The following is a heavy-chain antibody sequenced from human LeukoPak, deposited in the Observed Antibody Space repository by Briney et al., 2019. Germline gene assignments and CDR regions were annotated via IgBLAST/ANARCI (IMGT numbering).Heavy chain of an antibody. CDR3: GRDLPTVTSIDY. J-gene: IGHJ4*02. CDR1: GFTFSHYY. D-gene: IGHD4-17*01. CDR2: ISGSSGYI. Sequence: GGSLRLSCAASGFTFSHYYTTWVRQAPGKGLEWVSSISGSSGYIFYADSVKGRFTISRDNAKNSLYLQMNSLRAEDTAVYYCGRDLPTVTSIDYWGQGTLVTVSS. V-gene: IGHV3-21*06.